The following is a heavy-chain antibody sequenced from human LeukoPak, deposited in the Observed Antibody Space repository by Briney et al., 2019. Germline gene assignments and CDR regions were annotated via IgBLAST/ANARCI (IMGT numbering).Heavy chain of an antibody. D-gene: IGHD3-9*01. V-gene: IGHV3-9*01. CDR2: ISWNSGSI. J-gene: IGHJ6*02. CDR1: GFTFDDYA. Sequence: GRSLRLSCAASGFTFDDYAMHWVRQAPGKGLEWVSGISWNSGSIGYADSVKGQFTISRDNAKNSLYLQMNSLRAEDTALYYCAKDSPAYYDILTGYPPGGMDVWGQGTTVTVSS. CDR3: AKDSPAYYDILTGYPPGGMDV.